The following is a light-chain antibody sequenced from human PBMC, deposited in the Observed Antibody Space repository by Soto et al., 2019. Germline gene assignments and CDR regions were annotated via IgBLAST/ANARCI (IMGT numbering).Light chain of an antibody. Sequence: EIVMTQSPATLSVSPGDRATLSCRASQNVFTNLAWYQQKPGQAPRLLISGSSTSATGVPTRFSGSGSGTEFTLTISSLQSEDFAVYYCQQYNNWPQTFGQGTKVEIK. CDR3: QQYNNWPQT. V-gene: IGKV3-15*01. CDR2: GSS. J-gene: IGKJ1*01. CDR1: QNVFTN.